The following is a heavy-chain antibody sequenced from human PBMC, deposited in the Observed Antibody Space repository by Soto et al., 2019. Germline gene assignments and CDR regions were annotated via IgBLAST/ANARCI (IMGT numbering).Heavy chain of an antibody. J-gene: IGHJ4*02. CDR1: GFTFSSYG. V-gene: IGHV3-15*01. Sequence: GGSLRLSCAASGFTFSSYGMSWVRQAPGKGLEWVGRIKSKTDGGTTDYAAPVKGRFTISRDDSKNTLYLQMNSLKTEDTAVYYCTTDKGPSGVVPAAIDYWGQGTLVTVSS. D-gene: IGHD2-2*01. CDR2: IKSKTDGGTT. CDR3: TTDKGPSGVVPAAIDY.